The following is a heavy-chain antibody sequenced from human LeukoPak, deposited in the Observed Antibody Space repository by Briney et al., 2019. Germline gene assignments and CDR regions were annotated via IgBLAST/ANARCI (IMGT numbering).Heavy chain of an antibody. CDR2: ISYDGSNK. J-gene: IGHJ4*02. V-gene: IGHV3-30*18. CDR1: GFTFSSYG. D-gene: IGHD4-17*01. CDR3: AKVPYGDYVFAFDY. Sequence: GGSLRLSCAASGFTFSSYGMHWVRQAPGKGLEWVAVISYDGSNKYYADSVKGRFTISRDNSKNTLCLQMNSLGAEDTAVYYCAKVPYGDYVFAFDYWGQGTLVTVSS.